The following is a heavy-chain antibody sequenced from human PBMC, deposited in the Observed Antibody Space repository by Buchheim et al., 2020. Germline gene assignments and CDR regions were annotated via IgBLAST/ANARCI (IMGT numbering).Heavy chain of an antibody. Sequence: EVQLVESGGGLVKPGGSLRLSCAASGFTFSSYSMNWVRQAPGKGLEWVSSISSSSSYIYYADSVKGRFTIPRDKAKNSLYLQMNSLRAEDTAVYYCASVVVVPAAMAHGMDVWGQGTT. CDR2: ISSSSSYI. V-gene: IGHV3-21*01. J-gene: IGHJ6*02. D-gene: IGHD2-2*01. CDR3: ASVVVVPAAMAHGMDV. CDR1: GFTFSSYS.